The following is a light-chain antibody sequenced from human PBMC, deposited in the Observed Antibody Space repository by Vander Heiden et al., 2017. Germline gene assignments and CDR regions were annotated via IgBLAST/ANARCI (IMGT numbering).Light chain of an antibody. Sequence: QPALTHPASVSGSPGQSITISCTGSSSDVGGYNCVSGYQQHPGKAPKLMIDEVSNRPSGVSNRFSGSKSGNTASLTISGLQAEDEADYYCSSYTSSSTLVFGGGTKLTVI. CDR3: SSYTSSSTLV. V-gene: IGLV2-14*01. CDR1: SSDVGGYNC. CDR2: EVS. J-gene: IGLJ2*01.